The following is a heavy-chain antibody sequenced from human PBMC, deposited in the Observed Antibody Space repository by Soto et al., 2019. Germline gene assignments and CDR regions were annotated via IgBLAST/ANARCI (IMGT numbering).Heavy chain of an antibody. D-gene: IGHD2-2*02. CDR1: GGSISSGDYY. Sequence: QVQLQESGPGLVKPSQTLSLTCTVSGGSISSGDYYWSWIRQPPGKGLEWIGYIYYSGSTYYNPSLKSRVTISGDTSKTQVSLKLSSVTAADTAVYYCANVVVPAAIGRADYYYGMDVWGQGTTVTVSS. CDR2: IYYSGST. J-gene: IGHJ6*02. V-gene: IGHV4-30-4*01. CDR3: ANVVVPAAIGRADYYYGMDV.